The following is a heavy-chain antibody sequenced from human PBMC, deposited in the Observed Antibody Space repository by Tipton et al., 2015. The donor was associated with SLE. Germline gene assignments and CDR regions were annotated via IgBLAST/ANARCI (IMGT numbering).Heavy chain of an antibody. V-gene: IGHV4-34*01. CDR3: ARGGYCSGGSCYFAEYFQH. CDR2: INHSGST. J-gene: IGHJ1*01. CDR1: GGSFSGYY. Sequence: TLSLTCAVYGGSFSGYYWSWIRQPPGKGLEWIGEINHSGSTNYNPSLKSRVTISVDTSKNQFSLKLSSVTAADTAVYYCARGGYCSGGSCYFAEYFQHWRQGTLVTVSS. D-gene: IGHD2-15*01.